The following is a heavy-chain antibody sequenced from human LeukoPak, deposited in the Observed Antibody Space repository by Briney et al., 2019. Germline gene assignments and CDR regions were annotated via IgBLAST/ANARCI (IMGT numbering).Heavy chain of an antibody. CDR2: ISATGLST. CDR3: AKVRWQQLVDFDY. CDR1: DFAFTSSG. J-gene: IGHJ4*02. Sequence: GGSLTLSCTASDFAFTSSGMSWVRQVPGTGLEWVSFISATGLSTYYADSVKGRFPISRDNSKNTLYLQMNSLRAEDTAVYYCAKVRWQQLVDFDYWGQGTLVTVSS. D-gene: IGHD6-13*01. V-gene: IGHV3-23*01.